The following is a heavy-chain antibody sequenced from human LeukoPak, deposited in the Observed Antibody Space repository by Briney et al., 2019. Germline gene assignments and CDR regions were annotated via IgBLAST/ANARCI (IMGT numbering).Heavy chain of an antibody. CDR2: TSDRGDYT. CDR3: AKKAQYDGHYPLDY. V-gene: IGHV3-23*01. CDR1: GFTFSSYA. J-gene: IGHJ4*02. Sequence: GGSLRPSCAASGFTFSSYAMSWVRQAPGKGLEWVSGTSDRGDYTYYADSVKGRFTISRDTSKNTLYLQMNSLRAEDTALYFCAKKAQYDGHYPLDYWGQGTLVTVSA. D-gene: IGHD4/OR15-4a*01.